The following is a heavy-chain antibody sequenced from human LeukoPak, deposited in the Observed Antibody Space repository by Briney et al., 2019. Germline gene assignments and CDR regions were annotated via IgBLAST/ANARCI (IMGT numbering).Heavy chain of an antibody. J-gene: IGHJ4*02. CDR2: ISYDGSNK. V-gene: IGHV3-30-3*01. CDR3: ARDRHYVVIEYYFDC. CDR1: GFTFSSYA. Sequence: GGSLRLSCAASGFTFSSYAMHWVRQAPGKGLEWVAVISYDGSNKYYADSVKGRFTISRDNSKNTLYLQMNSLRAEDTAVYYCARDRHYVVIEYYFDCWGQGTLVTVSS. D-gene: IGHD3-22*01.